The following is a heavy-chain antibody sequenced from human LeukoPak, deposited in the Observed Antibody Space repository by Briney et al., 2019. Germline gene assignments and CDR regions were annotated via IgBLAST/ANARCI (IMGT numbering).Heavy chain of an antibody. CDR2: IYYSGST. D-gene: IGHD3-10*01. Sequence: SETLSLTCTVSGGSISGYYWSWIRQPPGKALEWIGYIYYSGSTNYNPSLKSRVTISVDTSKNQFSLKLSSVTAADTAVYYCARASYYYGSGSYSQQSPADYFDYWGQGTLVTVSS. CDR3: ARASYYYGSGSYSQQSPADYFDY. CDR1: GGSISGYY. V-gene: IGHV4-59*12. J-gene: IGHJ4*02.